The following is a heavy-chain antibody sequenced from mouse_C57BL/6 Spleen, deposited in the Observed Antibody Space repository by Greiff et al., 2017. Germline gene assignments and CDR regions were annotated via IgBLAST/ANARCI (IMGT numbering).Heavy chain of an antibody. CDR3: ARSFYYGSSRTGFAY. Sequence: VQLQQSGPELVKPGASVKISCKASGYSFTGYYMNWVKQSPEKSLEWIGEINPSTGGTTYNQKFKAKATLTVDKSSSTAYMQLKSLTSEDSAVYYCARSFYYGSSRTGFAYWGQGTLVTVSA. D-gene: IGHD1-1*01. V-gene: IGHV1-42*01. CDR2: INPSTGGT. J-gene: IGHJ3*01. CDR1: GYSFTGYY.